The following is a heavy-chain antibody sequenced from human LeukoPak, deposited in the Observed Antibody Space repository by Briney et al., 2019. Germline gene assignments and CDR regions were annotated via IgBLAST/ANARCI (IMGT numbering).Heavy chain of an antibody. V-gene: IGHV3-23*01. CDR2: ISGSGGST. J-gene: IGHJ5*02. CDR1: GFTFSSYG. Sequence: PSGGSLRLSCAASGFTFSSYGMSWVRQAPGKGLEWVSAISGSGGSTYYADSVKGRFTISRDNSKNTLYLQMNSLRAEDTAVYYCAKDKGGYLIPVAGTHWFDPWGQGTLVTVSS. D-gene: IGHD6-19*01. CDR3: AKDKGGYLIPVAGTHWFDP.